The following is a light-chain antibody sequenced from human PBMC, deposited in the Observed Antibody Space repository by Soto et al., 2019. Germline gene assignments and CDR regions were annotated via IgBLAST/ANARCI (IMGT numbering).Light chain of an antibody. J-gene: IGKJ1*01. V-gene: IGKV3D-15*01. CDR3: QQYNNWPPVT. CDR1: QSVTSS. Sequence: EFVLTQSPGTLSLSPGERAPLSCRASQSVTSSYIAWYQQKSGQAPRLLLYGASSRATGIPARFSGSGSGTEFTLTISSLQSEDFAVYYCQQYNNWPPVTFGQGTKVDIK. CDR2: GAS.